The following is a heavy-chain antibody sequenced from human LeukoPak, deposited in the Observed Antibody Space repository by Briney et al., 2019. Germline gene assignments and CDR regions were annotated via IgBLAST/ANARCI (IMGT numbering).Heavy chain of an antibody. J-gene: IGHJ4*02. CDR3: ARTIFGAIDY. CDR1: GGSFSGYY. Sequence: SETLSLTCAVYGGSFSGYYWSWIRQPPGKGLEWIGEINHSGSTNYNPSLKSRVTISVDTSKNQLSLKLSSVTAADTAVYYCARTIFGAIDYWGQGTLVTVSS. CDR2: INHSGST. D-gene: IGHD3-3*01. V-gene: IGHV4-34*01.